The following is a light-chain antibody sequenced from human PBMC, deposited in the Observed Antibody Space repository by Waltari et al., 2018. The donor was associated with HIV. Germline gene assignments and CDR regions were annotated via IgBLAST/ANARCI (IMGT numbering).Light chain of an antibody. Sequence: QSVLTQPPSASGAPGQRVPIPCSGGNSNIGRYAVSWYQQLPGTAPKLLIYSNTQRPSGVPDRFSGSKSGTSASLAIGGLQSEDEADYYCAAWDDSLSGSVVFGGGTKLTVL. V-gene: IGLV1-44*01. CDR3: AAWDDSLSGSVV. J-gene: IGLJ2*01. CDR1: NSNIGRYA. CDR2: SNT.